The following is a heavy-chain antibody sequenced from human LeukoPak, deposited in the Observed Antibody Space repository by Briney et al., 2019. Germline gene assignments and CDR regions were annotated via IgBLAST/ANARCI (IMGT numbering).Heavy chain of an antibody. D-gene: IGHD3-22*01. Sequence: GGSLRLSCVASGFTFSSYLMSWVRQAPGKGLEWVANIKEDGSEKYYVDSVKGRFTISRDNTKNSLYLQMNSLRAEDTAVYYCTSHTYYYDSSGYLFDYWGQGTPVTVSS. J-gene: IGHJ4*02. V-gene: IGHV3-7*01. CDR2: IKEDGSEK. CDR1: GFTFSSYL. CDR3: TSHTYYYDSSGYLFDY.